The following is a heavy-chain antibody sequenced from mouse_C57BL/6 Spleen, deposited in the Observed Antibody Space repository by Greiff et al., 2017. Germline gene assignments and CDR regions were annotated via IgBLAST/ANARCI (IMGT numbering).Heavy chain of an antibody. D-gene: IGHD1-1*01. J-gene: IGHJ4*01. CDR3: ARYYYGSFYAMDY. CDR2: IHPNSGST. V-gene: IGHV1-64*01. CDR1: GYTFTSYW. Sequence: QVQLQQPGAELVKPGASVKLSCKASGYTFTSYWMHWVKQRPGQGLEWIGMIHPNSGSTNYNEKFKSKATLTVDKSSSTAYMQLSSLTSEDSAVYYCARYYYGSFYAMDYWGQGTSVTVSS.